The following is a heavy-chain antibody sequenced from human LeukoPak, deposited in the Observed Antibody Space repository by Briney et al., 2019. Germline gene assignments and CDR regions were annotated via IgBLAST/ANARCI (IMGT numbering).Heavy chain of an antibody. J-gene: IGHJ6*03. D-gene: IGHD3-9*01. Sequence: SETLSLTCTVSGGSISSGSYYWSWIRQPAGKGLEWIGRIYTSGSTNYNPSLKSRVTMSVDTSKNQFSLKLSSVTAADTAVYYCARELVRYFDWFNAVNYYYYMDVWGKGTTVTISS. CDR1: GGSISSGSYY. CDR3: ARELVRYFDWFNAVNYYYYMDV. V-gene: IGHV4-61*02. CDR2: IYTSGST.